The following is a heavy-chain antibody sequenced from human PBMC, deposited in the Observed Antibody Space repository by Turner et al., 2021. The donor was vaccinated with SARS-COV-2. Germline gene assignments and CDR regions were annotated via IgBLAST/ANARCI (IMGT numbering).Heavy chain of an antibody. CDR2: INPNRGGT. CDR3: ATDSYGTL. D-gene: IGHD5-18*01. Sequence: QVQLVQSGAEVKKPGASVKVSCKASGYTFTDYYMHWVRQAPGQGLEWMGWINPNRGGTNCAQKFQGRVTMNRDTSISTANMELSRLTSDDTAVYYCATDSYGTLWGQGTLVTVSS. CDR1: GYTFTDYY. J-gene: IGHJ4*02. V-gene: IGHV1-2*02.